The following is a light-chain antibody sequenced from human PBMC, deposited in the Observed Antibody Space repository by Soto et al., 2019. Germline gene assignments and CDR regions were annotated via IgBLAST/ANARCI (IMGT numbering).Light chain of an antibody. CDR1: SSDVGAYNY. CDR3: SSYTRSSTQV. V-gene: IGLV2-14*01. CDR2: EVS. Sequence: QSVLTQPASVSGSPGQSITISCTGTSSDVGAYNYVSWYQLHPGKAPKLIISEVSNRPSGVSSRFSGSKSANTASLTISGLQAEDEADYYCSSYTRSSTQVFGTGTKLTV. J-gene: IGLJ1*01.